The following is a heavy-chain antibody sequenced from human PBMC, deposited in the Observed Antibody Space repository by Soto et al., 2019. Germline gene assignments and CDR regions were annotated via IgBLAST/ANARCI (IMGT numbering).Heavy chain of an antibody. CDR3: ARGPTDYYDKSGDCCLDY. V-gene: IGHV1-18*01. Sequence: QGPLVQSGAEVKKPGASVMVSCKGSGYSFITYGMSWVRQAPGQGLEWVGWISTYNGNTKYVESLQGRVTITTDTTTSTAYMELRSLRCDDTAVYYCARGPTDYYDKSGDCCLDYWGHGTLVTVSP. J-gene: IGHJ4*01. CDR2: ISTYNGNT. CDR1: GYSFITYG. D-gene: IGHD2-21*01.